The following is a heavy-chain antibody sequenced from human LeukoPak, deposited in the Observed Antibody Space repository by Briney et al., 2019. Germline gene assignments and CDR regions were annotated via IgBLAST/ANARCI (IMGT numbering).Heavy chain of an antibody. CDR2: IYCSGST. J-gene: IGHJ3*01. CDR3: AKAGVRYFDSSGLYAFDF. Sequence: SETLSLTCAVSGDSISSTSYYWAWIRQPPAKGLEWIGTIYCSGSTYHNPSLKSRVTMSVDTSRNQFSLKLSSVDAADTAVYYCAKAGVRYFDSSGLYAFDFWGQGTTVTVSS. V-gene: IGHV4-39*01. CDR1: GDSISSTSYY. D-gene: IGHD3-22*01.